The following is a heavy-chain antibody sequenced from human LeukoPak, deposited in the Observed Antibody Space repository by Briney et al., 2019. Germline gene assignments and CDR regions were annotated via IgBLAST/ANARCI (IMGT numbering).Heavy chain of an antibody. J-gene: IGHJ4*02. Sequence: GGSLRLSCAASGFTFSDYYMSWIRQAPGKGLEWVSYISSSGSTIYYADSVKGRFTISRDNAKNSLYLQMNSLRAEDTAVYYCARGRNVEMATTSPLGYWGQGTLATVSS. CDR3: ARGRNVEMATTSPLGY. CDR1: GFTFSDYY. V-gene: IGHV3-11*04. D-gene: IGHD5-24*01. CDR2: ISSSGSTI.